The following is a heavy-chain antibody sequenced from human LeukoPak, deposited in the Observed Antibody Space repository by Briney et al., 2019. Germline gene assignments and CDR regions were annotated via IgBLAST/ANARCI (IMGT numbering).Heavy chain of an antibody. D-gene: IGHD6-19*01. CDR1: GGTFISYA. CDR2: IIPIFGTA. V-gene: IGHV1-69*13. J-gene: IGHJ4*02. CDR3: ARSAGIAVAGYFDY. Sequence: ASVKVSCKASGGTFISYAISWVRQAPGQGLEWMGGIIPIFGTANYAQKFQGRVTITADESTSTAYMELSSLRSEDTAVYYYARSAGIAVAGYFDYWGQGTLVTVSS.